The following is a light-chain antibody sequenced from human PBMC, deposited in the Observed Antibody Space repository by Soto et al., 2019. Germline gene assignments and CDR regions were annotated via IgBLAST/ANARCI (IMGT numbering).Light chain of an antibody. J-gene: IGKJ5*01. Sequence: DIQMTQSPSTLSASVGDRVTITCPASQSISSWLAWYQQNPGKAPKLLIYKASTLKSGVPSRFSGSGSGTEFTLTISSLQYEDFAVYYCQQYTNWPPNTFGQGTRLEIK. CDR1: QSISSW. CDR2: KAS. CDR3: QQYTNWPPNT. V-gene: IGKV1-5*03.